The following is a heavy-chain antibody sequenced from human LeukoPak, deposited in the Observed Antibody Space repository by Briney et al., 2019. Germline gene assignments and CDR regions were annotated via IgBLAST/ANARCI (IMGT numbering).Heavy chain of an antibody. CDR2: ISSSSSYI. D-gene: IGHD5-12*01. J-gene: IGHJ4*02. Sequence: PGGSLRLSCAASGFTFSSYSMNWVRQAPGKGLEWVSAISSSSSYIYYADSVKGRFTISRDNAKNSLYLQMNSLRAEDTAVYYCARSSRGYSGYDHRSFDYWGQGTLVTVSS. V-gene: IGHV3-21*01. CDR3: ARSSRGYSGYDHRSFDY. CDR1: GFTFSSYS.